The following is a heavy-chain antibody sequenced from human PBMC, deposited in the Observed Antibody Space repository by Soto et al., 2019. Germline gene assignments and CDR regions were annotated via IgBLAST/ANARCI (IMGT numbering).Heavy chain of an antibody. D-gene: IGHD5-12*01. J-gene: IGHJ4*02. V-gene: IGHV4-59*01. CDR1: GASISSSY. CDR3: ARGGNRYSPTSSRVGGFDY. Sequence: TLSLTCKVSGASISSSYWSWIRQPPGKWLEWIVYIYHTGTTNYNPSLKSRVTISLDTSKSQFSLNLTSLTTADTAVYFCARGGNRYSPTSSRVGGFDYWGQGTLVTVSS. CDR2: IYHTGTT.